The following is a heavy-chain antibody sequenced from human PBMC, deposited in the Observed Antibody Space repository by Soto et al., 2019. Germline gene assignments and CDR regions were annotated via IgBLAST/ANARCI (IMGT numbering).Heavy chain of an antibody. J-gene: IGHJ6*02. CDR1: GGTFSSYT. CDR2: IIPILGIA. CDR3: ARDRIVVVPAAMGGGYYYYGMDV. V-gene: IGHV1-69*08. Sequence: QVQLVQSGAEVKKPGSSVKVSCKASGGTFSSYTISWVRQAPGQGLEWMGRIIPILGIANYAQKFQGRVTITADKSTSTAYMELSSLRSEDTAVYYCARDRIVVVPAAMGGGYYYYGMDVWGQGTTVTVSS. D-gene: IGHD2-2*01.